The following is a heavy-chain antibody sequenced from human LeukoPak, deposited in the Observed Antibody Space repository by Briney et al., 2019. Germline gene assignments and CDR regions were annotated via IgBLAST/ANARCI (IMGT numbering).Heavy chain of an antibody. J-gene: IGHJ4*02. CDR2: IYYSGAT. D-gene: IGHD3-10*01. CDR3: ARFGITVVRGGKYYFDC. CDR1: GGSISNYY. Sequence: SETLSLTCTVSGGSISNYYWSWIRQPPGKGLEWIGHIYYSGATKYNPSLKSRITISVDTSKNQFSLMPSSVTAADTAVYYCARFGITVVRGGKYYFDCWGQGTLVTVSS. V-gene: IGHV4-59*08.